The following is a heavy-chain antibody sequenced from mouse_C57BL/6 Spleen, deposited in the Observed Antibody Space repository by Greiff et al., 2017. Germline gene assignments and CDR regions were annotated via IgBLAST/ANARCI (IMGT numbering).Heavy chain of an antibody. J-gene: IGHJ1*03. D-gene: IGHD1-1*01. CDR2: IDPEDGET. V-gene: IGHV14-2*01. Sequence: DVKLVESGAELVKPGASVKLSCTASGFNIKDYYMHWVKQRTEQGLEWIGRIDPEDGETKYAPNFQGKATITADTSSNTAYLQLSSLTSEDTAVYYCARGGSSPFWYFDVWGTGTTVTVSS. CDR1: GFNIKDYY. CDR3: ARGGSSPFWYFDV.